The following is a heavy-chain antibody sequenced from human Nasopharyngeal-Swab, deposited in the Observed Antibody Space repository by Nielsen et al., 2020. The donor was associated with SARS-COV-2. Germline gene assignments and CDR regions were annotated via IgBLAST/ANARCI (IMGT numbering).Heavy chain of an antibody. V-gene: IGHV3-9*01. CDR2: ITWNSGNK. D-gene: IGHD5-18*01. CDR3: AKARRTDTYGYECFDS. CDR1: GFTFENYA. Sequence: SLKISCAASGFTFENYAMHWVRQPPGKGPEWVSGITWNSGNKGYAESVQGRFTISRDNAKNSLYLQMNSLRAEDTALYFCAKARRTDTYGYECFDSWGQGTLVTVSS. J-gene: IGHJ4*02.